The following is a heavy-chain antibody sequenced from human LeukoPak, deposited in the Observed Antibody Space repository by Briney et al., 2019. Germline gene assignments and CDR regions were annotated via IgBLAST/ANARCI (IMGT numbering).Heavy chain of an antibody. CDR2: MYTSGST. CDR3: AREEYSSSSVDY. V-gene: IGHV4-61*02. J-gene: IGHJ4*02. Sequence: PSETLSLTCTVPCGSISSGSYYWSWIRQPAGKGLEWIGRMYTSGSTNYNPSLKSRVTISVDTSKNQFSLKLSSVTAADTAVYYCAREEYSSSSVDYWGQGTLVTVSS. CDR1: CGSISSGSYY. D-gene: IGHD6-6*01.